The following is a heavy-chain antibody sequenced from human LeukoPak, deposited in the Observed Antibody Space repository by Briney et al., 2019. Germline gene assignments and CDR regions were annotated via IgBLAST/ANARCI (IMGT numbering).Heavy chain of an antibody. CDR3: ARASQWVAFDD. D-gene: IGHD6-19*01. CDR2: FYNGGST. CDR1: GLTVSSNH. Sequence: PGGSLRLSCAPSGLTVSSNHMSWVRQAPGKGLEWVSVFYNGGSTNYADSVKGRFTISSDNPKNTLYLQMNSLSVEDTAVYFCARASQWVAFDDWGQGTLVTVSS. J-gene: IGHJ4*02. V-gene: IGHV3-66*01.